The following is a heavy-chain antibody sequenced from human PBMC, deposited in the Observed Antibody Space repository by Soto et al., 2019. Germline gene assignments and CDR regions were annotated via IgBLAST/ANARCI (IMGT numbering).Heavy chain of an antibody. Sequence: ASVKVSCKASGYTFTGYYMHWVRQAPGQGLEWMGWINPNSGGTNYAQKFQGWVTMTRDTSISTAYMELSRLRSDDTAVYYCARDREGCSSTSCYPTAVFNYGMDVWGQGTTVTVSS. CDR1: GYTFTGYY. CDR2: INPNSGGT. V-gene: IGHV1-2*04. CDR3: ARDREGCSSTSCYPTAVFNYGMDV. J-gene: IGHJ6*02. D-gene: IGHD2-2*01.